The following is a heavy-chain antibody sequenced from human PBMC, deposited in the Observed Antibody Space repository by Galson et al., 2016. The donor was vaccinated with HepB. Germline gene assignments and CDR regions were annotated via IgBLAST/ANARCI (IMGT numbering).Heavy chain of an antibody. Sequence: SETLSLTCTVSGGSISSSYWNWIRQPPGKGLEWIGYIYYSGTTNYHPSLKSRVTISVDTSKTQFSLQLSSVTAADTAVYYCARERGGSYYYYYGMDVWGQGTTVTVSS. CDR2: IYYSGTT. V-gene: IGHV4-59*01. CDR1: GGSISSSY. J-gene: IGHJ6*02. CDR3: ARERGGSYYYYYGMDV. D-gene: IGHD1-26*01.